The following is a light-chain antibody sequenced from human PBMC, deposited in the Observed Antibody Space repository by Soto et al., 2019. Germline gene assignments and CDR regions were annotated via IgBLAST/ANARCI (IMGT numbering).Light chain of an antibody. CDR3: SSYTSSSTLV. CDR1: SSDVCGYNY. CDR2: DVS. Sequence: QSVLTQPASVSGSPGQSITISCTGTSSDVCGYNYVSWYQQHPGKAPKLMIYDVSNRPSGVSNRFSGSKSGNTASLTTSGLQAEDEADYYCSSYTSSSTLVFGGGTQLTVL. J-gene: IGLJ2*01. V-gene: IGLV2-14*01.